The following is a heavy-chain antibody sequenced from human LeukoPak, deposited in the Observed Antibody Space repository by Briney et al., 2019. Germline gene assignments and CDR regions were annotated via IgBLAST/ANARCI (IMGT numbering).Heavy chain of an antibody. CDR3: ARRRGGGGTYQFDY. D-gene: IGHD1-26*01. CDR2: IYPGDSDT. V-gene: IGHV5-51*01. CDR1: GYIFTSYW. J-gene: IGHJ4*02. Sequence: PGESLEISCKGSGYIFTSYWIGWVRQLPGKGLEWMGIIYPGDSDTRYSPSFQGQVTISADKSITTSYLQWSSLKASDTAMYYCARRRGGGGTYQFDYWGQGTLVTVSS.